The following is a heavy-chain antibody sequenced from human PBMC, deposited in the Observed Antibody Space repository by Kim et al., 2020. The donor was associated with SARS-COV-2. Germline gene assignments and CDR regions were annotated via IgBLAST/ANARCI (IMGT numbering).Heavy chain of an antibody. V-gene: IGHV4-34*01. CDR1: GGSFSGYY. CDR3: ARSPNYYDSSGFDY. Sequence: SETLSLTCAVCGGSFSGYYWSWIRQPPGKGLEWTGEINHSGSTNYNPSLKSRVTISVDTSKNQFSLKLSSVTAADTAVYYCARSPNYYDSSGFDYWGQGTLVTVSS. CDR2: INHSGST. J-gene: IGHJ4*02. D-gene: IGHD3-22*01.